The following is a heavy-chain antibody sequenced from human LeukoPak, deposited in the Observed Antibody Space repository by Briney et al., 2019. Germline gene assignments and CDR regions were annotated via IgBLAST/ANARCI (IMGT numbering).Heavy chain of an antibody. D-gene: IGHD3-3*01. CDR1: GGSISSYY. CDR3: ARVRDYDFWSGPDAYYFDY. CDR2: IYYSGST. J-gene: IGHJ4*02. Sequence: KPSETLSLTCTVPGGSISSYYWSWIRQPPGKGLEWIGYIYYSGSTNYNPSLKSRVTISVDTSKNQFSLKLSSVTAADTAVYYCARVRDYDFWSGPDAYYFDYWGQGTLVTVSS. V-gene: IGHV4-59*01.